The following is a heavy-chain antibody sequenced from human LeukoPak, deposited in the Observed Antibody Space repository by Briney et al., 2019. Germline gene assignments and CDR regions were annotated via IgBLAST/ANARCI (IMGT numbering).Heavy chain of an antibody. Sequence: ASVKVSCKASGHTFTGYYMHWVRQAPGQGLEWMGWINPNSGGTNYAQKFQGRVTMTRDTSISTAYMELSRLRSDDTAVYYCARASYYDILTGYYLYYFDYWGQGTLVTVSS. D-gene: IGHD3-9*01. CDR1: GHTFTGYY. CDR2: INPNSGGT. CDR3: ARASYYDILTGYYLYYFDY. V-gene: IGHV1-2*02. J-gene: IGHJ4*02.